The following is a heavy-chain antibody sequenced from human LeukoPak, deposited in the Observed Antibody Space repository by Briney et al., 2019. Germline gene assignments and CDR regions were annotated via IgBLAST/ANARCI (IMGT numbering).Heavy chain of an antibody. V-gene: IGHV1-69*06. CDR2: IIPIFGTA. CDR1: GGTFSSYA. Sequence: ASVKVSCKASGGTFSSYAISWVRQAPGQGLEWMGGIIPIFGTANYAQKFQGRVTITADKSTSTAYMELSSLRSEDTAVYYCARGPDLLWFGEYWGQGTLVTVFS. J-gene: IGHJ4*02. D-gene: IGHD3-10*01. CDR3: ARGPDLLWFGEY.